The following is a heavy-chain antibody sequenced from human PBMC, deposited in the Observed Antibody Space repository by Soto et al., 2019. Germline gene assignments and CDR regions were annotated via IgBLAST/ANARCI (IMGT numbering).Heavy chain of an antibody. V-gene: IGHV3-23*01. CDR1: GFTFSSYA. Sequence: GGSLRVSCAAAGFTFSSYAMSWVRQAPGKGLEWVSAISGSGGSTYYADSVKGRFTISRDNSKNTLYLQMNSLRAEDTAVYYCAKVSYSSSWYFDPWGQGTLVTVSS. CDR2: ISGSGGST. D-gene: IGHD6-13*01. CDR3: AKVSYSSSWYFDP. J-gene: IGHJ5*02.